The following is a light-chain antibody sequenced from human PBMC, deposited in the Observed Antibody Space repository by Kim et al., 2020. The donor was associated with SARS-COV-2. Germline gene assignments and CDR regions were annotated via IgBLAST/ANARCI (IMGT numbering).Light chain of an antibody. CDR2: YDD. CDR1: SSNSVNNY. J-gene: IGLJ2*01. V-gene: IGLV1-36*01. CDR3: AAWDDSLNGVV. Sequence: QRVTISCSGSSSNSVNNYVTWYQQLPGKAPKLLIYYDDLLPSGVSDRFSGSKSGTSASLAISGLQSEDEADYYCAAWDDSLNGVVFGGGTKLTVL.